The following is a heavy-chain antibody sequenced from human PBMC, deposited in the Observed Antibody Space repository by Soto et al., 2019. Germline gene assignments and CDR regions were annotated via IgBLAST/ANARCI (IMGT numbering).Heavy chain of an antibody. CDR3: ATWRQREHAYDI. D-gene: IGHD1-1*01. CDR1: GLTVTGKKY. CDR2: VYDTDGI. V-gene: IGHV3-53*01. Sequence: DVQLVESGGGLIQPGGSLRLSCEASGLTVTGKKYVAWVRQAPGKGLEWVSGVYDTDGIYYADSVKGRFTSSRDNSKTIVYFEMNSLTPDDTAVYYCATWRQREHAYDIWGLGTTVTVSS. J-gene: IGHJ3*02.